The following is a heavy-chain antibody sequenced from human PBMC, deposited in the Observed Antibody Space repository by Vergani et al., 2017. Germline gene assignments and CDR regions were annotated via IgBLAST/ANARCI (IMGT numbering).Heavy chain of an antibody. CDR1: GYTFTSYA. CDR2: INTNTGNP. Sequence: QVQLVQSGAEVGKPGASVKVSCKASGYTFTSYAMNWVRQAPGQGLEWMGWINTNTGNPTYAQGFTGRFVFSLDTSVSTAYLQISSLKAEDTAVYYCARAMLVVPAAIDYYYYGMDVWGQGTTVTVSS. CDR3: ARAMLVVPAAIDYYYYGMDV. V-gene: IGHV7-4-1*02. J-gene: IGHJ6*02. D-gene: IGHD2-2*02.